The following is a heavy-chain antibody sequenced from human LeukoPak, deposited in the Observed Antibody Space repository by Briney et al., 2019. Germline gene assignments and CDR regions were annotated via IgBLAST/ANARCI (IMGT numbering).Heavy chain of an antibody. V-gene: IGHV4-31*03. CDR3: ARDGGKGLRFFDY. CDR1: GGSISSGGYY. CDR2: IYYSGST. Sequence: SQTLSLTCTVSGGSISSGGYYWSWIRQHPGKGLEWIGYIYYSGSTYYNPSLKSRVTISVDTSKNQFSLKLSSVTAADTAVYYCARDGGKGLRFFDYWGQGTLVTVSS. J-gene: IGHJ4*02. D-gene: IGHD4-17*01.